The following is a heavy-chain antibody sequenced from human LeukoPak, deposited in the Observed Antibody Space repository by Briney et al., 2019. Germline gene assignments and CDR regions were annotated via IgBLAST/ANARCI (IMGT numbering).Heavy chain of an antibody. V-gene: IGHV3-21*01. CDR1: GFTLSNYG. Sequence: TGGSLRLSCAASGFTLSNYGMHWVRQAPGKGLEWVSSISSSSSYIYCADSVKGRFTISRDNAKNSLYLQMNSLRAEDTAVYYCALGEPRSPFDYWGQGTLVTVSS. CDR2: ISSSSSYI. D-gene: IGHD1-26*01. CDR3: ALGEPRSPFDY. J-gene: IGHJ4*02.